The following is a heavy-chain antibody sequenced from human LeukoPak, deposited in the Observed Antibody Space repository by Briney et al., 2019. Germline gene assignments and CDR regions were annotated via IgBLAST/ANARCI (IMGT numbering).Heavy chain of an antibody. D-gene: IGHD6-19*01. V-gene: IGHV3-21*01. CDR2: ISSKSTYI. CDR3: ARDPHISGWSDY. Sequence: GGSLRLSCAASGFTFSSYSMSWVRQAPGKGLEWVSSISSKSTYIYYADSLKGRFAISRDNAKNSLYLQMNSLRAEDTAVYYCARDPHISGWSDYWGQGTLVTVSS. J-gene: IGHJ4*02. CDR1: GFTFSSYS.